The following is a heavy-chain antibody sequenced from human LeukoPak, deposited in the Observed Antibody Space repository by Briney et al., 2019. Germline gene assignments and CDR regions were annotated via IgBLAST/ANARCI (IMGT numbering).Heavy chain of an antibody. V-gene: IGHV1-69*05. D-gene: IGHD3-16*02. CDR1: GGTFSSYA. CDR3: ARVRLRLGELSPNYYYMDV. Sequence: SVKVSCKASGGTFSSYAISWVRQAPGQGLEWMGGIIPIFGTANYAQKFQGRVTITTDESTSTAYMELSSLRSEDTAVYYCARVRLRLGELSPNYYYMDVWGKGTTVTVSS. J-gene: IGHJ6*03. CDR2: IIPIFGTA.